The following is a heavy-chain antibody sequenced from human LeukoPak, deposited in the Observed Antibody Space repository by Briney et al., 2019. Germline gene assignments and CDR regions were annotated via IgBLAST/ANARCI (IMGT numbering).Heavy chain of an antibody. CDR2: IRIDGTNK. CDR1: GFSLSAYG. D-gene: IGHD6-6*01. V-gene: IGHV3-30*02. CDR3: RHDDWAARPHYFDY. Sequence: PGQSLRLSCAASGFSLSAYGMNWVPEAPRKGLWWVAFIRIDGTNKYYADSVKGRFTISRDNSNNTLSLQMNSLREDDTAVYHCRHDDWAARPHYFDYRGEGTQVTVSP. J-gene: IGHJ4*02.